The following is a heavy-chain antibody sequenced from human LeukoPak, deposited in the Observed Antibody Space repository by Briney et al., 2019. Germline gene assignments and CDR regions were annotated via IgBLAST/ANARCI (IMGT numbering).Heavy chain of an antibody. CDR3: VRYSGYYDRDRGLY. D-gene: IGHD3-22*01. CDR2: IHYSGST. CDR1: GGSITGYY. V-gene: IGHV4-59*01. Sequence: SETLSLTCTVSGGSITGYYWNWIRQPPGMGLEWIGYIHYSGSTNNNPSLRSRVTISVDTSRNQFSLQLTSVTAADTAVYYCVRYSGYYDRDRGLYRGQGTLVTVSS. J-gene: IGHJ4*02.